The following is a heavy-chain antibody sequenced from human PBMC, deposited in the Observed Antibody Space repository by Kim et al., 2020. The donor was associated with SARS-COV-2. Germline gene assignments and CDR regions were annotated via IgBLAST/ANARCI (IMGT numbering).Heavy chain of an antibody. CDR3: ARESESGEGVSALDV. J-gene: IGHJ6*02. V-gene: IGHV3-21*01. Sequence: ESLKGRFTISRDNTKSTLDLQMDRLRVEDTAVYYCARESESGEGVSALDVWGQGTTVTVSS. D-gene: IGHD1-26*01.